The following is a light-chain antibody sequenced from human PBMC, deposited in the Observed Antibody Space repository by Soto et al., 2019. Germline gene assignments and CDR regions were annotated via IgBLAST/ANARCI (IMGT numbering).Light chain of an antibody. J-gene: IGKJ1*01. CDR1: QSVSNNY. CDR2: DAS. V-gene: IGKV3-20*01. Sequence: EIVLTQSPGTLSLSPGERATLSCRASQSVSNNYLAWYQQKPGQPPRLLIYDASSRAAGFPDTFSGSGSGTDFTLTISRLEPEDFAVYYCQQYGSSPWTFGQGTKVEIK. CDR3: QQYGSSPWT.